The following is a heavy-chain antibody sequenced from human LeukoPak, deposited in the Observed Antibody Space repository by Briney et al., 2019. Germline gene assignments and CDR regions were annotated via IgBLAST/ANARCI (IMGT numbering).Heavy chain of an antibody. CDR1: RYSIRSDYY. D-gene: IGHD3-22*01. CDR3: ARVCYYDSSGSHSFDY. Sequence: SETLSLTCSVSRYSIRSDYYWGWIRQPPGKGLEWIASIYHSGYTYYNASLKSRVTLSVDTSKNQFSLNLRSVTAADTAVYYCARVCYYDSSGSHSFDYWGQGTLVTVSS. J-gene: IGHJ4*02. V-gene: IGHV4-38-2*02. CDR2: IYHSGYT.